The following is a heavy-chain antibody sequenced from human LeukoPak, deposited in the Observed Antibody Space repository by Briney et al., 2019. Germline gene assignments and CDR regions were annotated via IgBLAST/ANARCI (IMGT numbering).Heavy chain of an antibody. CDR2: ISGSSSYI. CDR1: GFTFSSYS. V-gene: IGHV3-21*01. Sequence: GGSLRLSCAASGFTFSSYSMNWVRQAPGKGLEWVSSISGSSSYIDYADSVEGRFTLSRDNAKNSLYLEMNSLRAEDTAVYYCARDGRTAAIVGFDYWGQGTLVTVSS. J-gene: IGHJ4*02. CDR3: ARDGRTAAIVGFDY. D-gene: IGHD2-2*02.